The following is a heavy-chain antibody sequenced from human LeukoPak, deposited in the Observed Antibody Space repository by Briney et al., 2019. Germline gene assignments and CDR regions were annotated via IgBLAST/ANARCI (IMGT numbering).Heavy chain of an antibody. CDR3: ARAPVTSCRGVYCYPFDY. CDR2: TSSSDPGT. V-gene: IGHV3-23*01. D-gene: IGHD2-21*01. J-gene: IGHJ4*02. CDR1: GFNFRSFI. Sequence: GGSLRLSCAASGFNFRSFIMNWVRQAPGKGLERVSATSSSDPGTYYADSVRGRFTISRDNSKNTLYLQLNSLRVEDAGVYYCARAPVTSCRGVYCYPFDYWGQGTLVTVSS.